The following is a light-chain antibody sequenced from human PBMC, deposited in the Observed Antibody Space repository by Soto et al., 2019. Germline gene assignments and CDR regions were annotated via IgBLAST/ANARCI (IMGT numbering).Light chain of an antibody. CDR2: GAS. J-gene: IGKJ5*01. V-gene: IGKV3-20*01. CDR3: QQYGSSLT. CDR1: QSVSSN. Sequence: EIVLAQSPGTLSLSPVERATLSCRASQSVSSNLAWYQQKPGQAPRFLIYGASTRPIGIPDRFSGSGSGTDFTLTISRLEPEDFAVYYCQQYGSSLTFGQGTRLEIK.